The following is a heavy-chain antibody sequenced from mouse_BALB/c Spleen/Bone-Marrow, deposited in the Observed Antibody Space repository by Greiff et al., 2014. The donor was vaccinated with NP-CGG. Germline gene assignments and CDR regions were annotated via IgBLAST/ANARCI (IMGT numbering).Heavy chain of an antibody. CDR1: GFNIKDTY. V-gene: IGHV14-3*02. D-gene: IGHD2-1*01. CDR2: IDPANGNT. J-gene: IGHJ4*01. Sequence: VQLKESGAELVKPGASVKLSCTASGFNIKDTYMHWVKQRPEQGLEWIGRIDPANGNTKYVPTFQGKATITADTSSNTAYLQLGSLTSEDTAVYYCASSGNYEGGAMDYWGQGISVTVSS. CDR3: ASSGNYEGGAMDY.